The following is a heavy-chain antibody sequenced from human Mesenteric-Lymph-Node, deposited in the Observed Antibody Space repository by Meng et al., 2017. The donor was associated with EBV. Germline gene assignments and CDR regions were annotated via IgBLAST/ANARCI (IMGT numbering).Heavy chain of an antibody. Sequence: VQVVPSGAEVKKPGSSVKVSCRISGGTFNSYAISWVRQAPGQGLEWMGGIIPIYGRANYAQRFQGRVTITADESTSTAYMELSILTSEDTAVYYCARGDDSGDYACSSWGQGTLVTVSS. CDR1: GGTFNSYA. D-gene: IGHD4-17*01. CDR2: IIPIYGRA. J-gene: IGHJ5*02. V-gene: IGHV1-69*01. CDR3: ARGDDSGDYACSS.